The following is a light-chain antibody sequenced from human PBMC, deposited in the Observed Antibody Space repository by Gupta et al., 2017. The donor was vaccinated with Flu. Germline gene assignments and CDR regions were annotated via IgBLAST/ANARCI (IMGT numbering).Light chain of an antibody. CDR3: QQYNNWPPEYT. J-gene: IGKJ2*01. CDR1: QSVSSN. Sequence: RAPRACRASQSVSSNLAWYQQKPGQAPGLLIYVASTRATGIPARFSGSGSGTEFTLTISSLQSEDFAVYYCQQYNNWPPEYTFGQGTKLEIK. CDR2: VAS. V-gene: IGKV3-15*01.